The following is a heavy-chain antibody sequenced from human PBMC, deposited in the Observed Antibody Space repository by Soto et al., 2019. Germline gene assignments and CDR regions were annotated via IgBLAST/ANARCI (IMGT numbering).Heavy chain of an antibody. Sequence: SETXSITCSISGVSIKINSWYWSWIRQPPRKVLEWLGYIHNSGSSHYRPSLKSRLNISLDTSKNHVSLKLTSVTPADTAVYYCERLRDGYNSLDYWGLGILVTVSS. V-gene: IGHV4-30-4*01. D-gene: IGHD5-18*01. CDR3: ERLRDGYNSLDY. J-gene: IGHJ4*02. CDR1: GVSIKINSWY. CDR2: IHNSGSS.